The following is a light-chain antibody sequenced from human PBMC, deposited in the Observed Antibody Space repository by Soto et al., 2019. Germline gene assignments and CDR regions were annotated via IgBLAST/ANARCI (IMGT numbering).Light chain of an antibody. Sequence: MTQSPSSLSASVGDRVTITCRASQSIGRSLNWYQQKPGQAPKFLIYVASNLKSGVPSRFSGSGSGTDFTLTISGLQAEDFATYHCQQSYSPPWTFGQGTKVDIK. V-gene: IGKV1-39*01. CDR3: QQSYSPPWT. CDR1: QSIGRS. CDR2: VAS. J-gene: IGKJ1*01.